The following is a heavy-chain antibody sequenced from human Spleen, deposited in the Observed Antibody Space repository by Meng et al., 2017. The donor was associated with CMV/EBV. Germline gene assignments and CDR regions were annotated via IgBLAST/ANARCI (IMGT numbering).Heavy chain of an antibody. CDR1: GYTFTGYY. CDR3: ARAHQYCSSTSCYPGY. V-gene: IGHV1-2*02. J-gene: IGHJ4*02. CDR2: ISPNSGGT. D-gene: IGHD2-2*01. Sequence: ASVKVSCKASGYTFTGYYIHWVRQAPGQGPEWMGWISPNSGGTNYVQKFQGRVTMTRDTSISTAYMELSRLRSDDTAVYYCARAHQYCSSTSCYPGYWGQGTLVTVSS.